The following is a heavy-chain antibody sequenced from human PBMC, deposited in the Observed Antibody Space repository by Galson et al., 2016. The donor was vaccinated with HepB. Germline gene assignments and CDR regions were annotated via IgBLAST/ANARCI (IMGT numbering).Heavy chain of an antibody. CDR2: FDPEDDET. CDR3: ATHGQDRSRAYAAFDI. Sequence: SVKVSCKVSGYTLTEFSMHWVRQAPGKGLEWMGGFDPEDDETIYAQKFQGRVTLTEDTSTDTAYMELSSLRSEDTAVYYFATHGQDRSRAYAAFDIWGQGTMVTVSS. CDR1: GYTLTEFS. J-gene: IGHJ3*02. V-gene: IGHV1-24*01. D-gene: IGHD3-16*01.